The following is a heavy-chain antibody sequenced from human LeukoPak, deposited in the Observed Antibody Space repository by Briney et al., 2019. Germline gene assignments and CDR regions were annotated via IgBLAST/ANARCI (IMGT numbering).Heavy chain of an antibody. D-gene: IGHD3-3*01. CDR2: INWNGGST. J-gene: IGHJ4*02. Sequence: PGGSLRLSRAASGFTFDDYGMSWVRQAPGKGLEWVSGINWNGGSTGYADSVKGRFTISRGNAKNSLYLQMNSLRAEDTALYYCARSPRGFLEWFWNWGQGTLVTVSS. CDR3: ARSPRGFLEWFWN. CDR1: GFTFDDYG. V-gene: IGHV3-20*04.